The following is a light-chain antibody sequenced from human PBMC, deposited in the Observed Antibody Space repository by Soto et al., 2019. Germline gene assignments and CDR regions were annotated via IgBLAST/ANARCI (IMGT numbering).Light chain of an antibody. CDR2: DVS. Sequence: QSALTQPPSASGSPGQSVTISCTGTSGDVGAYNYVSWYQQHPGKAPKLMIYDVSKRPSGVPDRFSGSKSGNTASLTVSGLQSEDEVDYYCSSYVGSNAVVFGGGTKLTVL. J-gene: IGLJ2*01. CDR1: SGDVGAYNY. CDR3: SSYVGSNAVV. V-gene: IGLV2-8*01.